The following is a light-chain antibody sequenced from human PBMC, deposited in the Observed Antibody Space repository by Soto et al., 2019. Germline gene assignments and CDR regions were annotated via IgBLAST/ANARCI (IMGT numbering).Light chain of an antibody. CDR3: ATWDDSLNAVV. J-gene: IGLJ2*01. CDR2: NND. Sequence: QSVLTQPPSAPETPGQRVTISCSGGNSNIGGDTVNWYQKLPGTAPKLLIYNNDQRPSGVPDRFSGSKSGTSASLAISGLQSEDEAHYYCATWDDSLNAVVFGGGTKLTVL. V-gene: IGLV1-44*01. CDR1: NSNIGGDT.